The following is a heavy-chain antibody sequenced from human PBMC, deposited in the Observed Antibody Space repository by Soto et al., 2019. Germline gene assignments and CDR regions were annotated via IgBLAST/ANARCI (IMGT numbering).Heavy chain of an antibody. Sequence: GASVKVSCKASGGTFSSYAISWVRQAPGEGLEWMGRIIPILGIANYAQKFQGRVTITADKSTSTAYMELSSLRSEDTAVYYCARVRYYYDSSGYSPPDYWGQGTLVTVSS. J-gene: IGHJ4*02. CDR2: IIPILGIA. V-gene: IGHV1-69*04. D-gene: IGHD3-22*01. CDR1: GGTFSSYA. CDR3: ARVRYYYDSSGYSPPDY.